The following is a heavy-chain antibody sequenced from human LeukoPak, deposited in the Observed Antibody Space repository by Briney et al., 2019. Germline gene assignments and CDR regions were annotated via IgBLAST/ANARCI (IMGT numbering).Heavy chain of an antibody. CDR3: ARYSEVYYYVDV. D-gene: IGHD2-21*01. CDR2: IRSYSSYI. J-gene: IGHJ6*03. V-gene: IGHV3-21*01. CDR1: GFTFDTYN. Sequence: IPGGSLRLSCAASGFTFDTYNFNWVRQAPGKGLEWVATIRSYSSYIHYADSVKGRFIISRDDAKKSMYLQMNSLRVEDTAVYFCARYSEVYYYVDVWGTGTTVTVSS.